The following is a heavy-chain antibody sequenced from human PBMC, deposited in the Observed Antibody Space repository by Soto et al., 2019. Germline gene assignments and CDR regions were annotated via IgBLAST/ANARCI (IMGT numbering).Heavy chain of an antibody. J-gene: IGHJ4*02. V-gene: IGHV4-30-4*01. CDR1: GASIYNGGYF. CDR3: ARVSTTKKVDS. D-gene: IGHD4-17*01. CDR2: IHNSGNP. Sequence: QVQLQESGPGLVRPSQTLSLTCSVSGASIYNGGYFWSWIRQSPGKGLEWIGHIHNSGNPYNNPSLKSRVTISADTSKNQFSLKVTSVTAADTAVYYCARVSTTKKVDSWGQGTLVTLSS.